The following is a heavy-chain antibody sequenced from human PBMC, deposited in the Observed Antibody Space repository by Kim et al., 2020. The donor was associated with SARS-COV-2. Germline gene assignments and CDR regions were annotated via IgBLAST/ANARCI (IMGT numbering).Heavy chain of an antibody. Sequence: ASVKVSCKASGYTFTSYYMHWVRQAPGQGLEWMGIINPSGGSTSYAQKFQGRVTMTRDTSTSTVYMELSSLRSEDTAVYYCARGQVVVAAMENWFDPWGQGTLVTVSS. D-gene: IGHD2-15*01. CDR1: GYTFTSYY. V-gene: IGHV1-46*01. CDR2: INPSGGST. CDR3: ARGQVVVAAMENWFDP. J-gene: IGHJ5*02.